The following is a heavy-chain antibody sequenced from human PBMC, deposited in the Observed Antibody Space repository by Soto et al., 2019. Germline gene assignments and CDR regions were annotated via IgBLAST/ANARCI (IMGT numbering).Heavy chain of an antibody. V-gene: IGHV1-2*02. CDR3: ARGLYSSPAYFFDS. CDR1: GYTFSGHY. CDR2: INPKSGGT. Sequence: QVQLVQSGAEVRKPGASVTVSCNVTGYTFSGHYLHWVRQAPGQGLEWMGWINPKSGGTNYAQKFQDRVTMTADTSVSAASMELTSLRYDDTAVFYCARGLYSSPAYFFDSWGQGTLVTVSS. J-gene: IGHJ4*02. D-gene: IGHD6-13*01.